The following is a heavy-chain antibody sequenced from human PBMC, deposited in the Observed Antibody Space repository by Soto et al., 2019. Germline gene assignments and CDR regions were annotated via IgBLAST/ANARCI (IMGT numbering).Heavy chain of an antibody. Sequence: SETLSLTCTVSGGSISGYYWSWIRQPPGKGLEWIGYIYYSGSTNYNPSLKSRVTISVDTSKNQFSLNLSSVTAADTAMYYCVRGDILTAYAKEDYWGQGTLVTVSS. CDR3: VRGDILTAYAKEDY. V-gene: IGHV4-59*01. J-gene: IGHJ4*02. CDR1: GGSISGYY. D-gene: IGHD3-9*01. CDR2: IYYSGST.